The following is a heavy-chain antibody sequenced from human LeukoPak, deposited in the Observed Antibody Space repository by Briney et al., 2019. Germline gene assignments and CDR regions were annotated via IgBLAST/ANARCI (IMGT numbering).Heavy chain of an antibody. J-gene: IGHJ4*02. CDR1: GGSFSGYY. CDR2: INHSGST. V-gene: IGHV4-34*01. D-gene: IGHD5-12*01. CDR3: ASRNRTIVATTTEDIYFDY. Sequence: SETPSLTCAVHGGSFSGYYWSWIRQPPGKGLEWIGEINHSGSTNYNPSLKSRVTISVDTSKNQFSLKLSSVTAADTAVYYCASRNRTIVATTTEDIYFDYWGQGTLVTVSS.